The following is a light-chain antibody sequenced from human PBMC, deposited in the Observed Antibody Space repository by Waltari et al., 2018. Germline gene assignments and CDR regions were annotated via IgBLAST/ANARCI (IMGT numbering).Light chain of an antibody. V-gene: IGLV2-14*03. CDR1: TSDVGGYNS. J-gene: IGLJ3*02. CDR3: SSYTSTNTFGL. Sequence: QSALTQPAPVSGSPGQSITISCPGTTSDVGGYNSVSWYQQHPGKAPKLMIHNVSNRPSGVSNRFSGSKSGNTASLTISGLQAEDEAVYYCSSYTSTNTFGLFGGGTKLTVL. CDR2: NVS.